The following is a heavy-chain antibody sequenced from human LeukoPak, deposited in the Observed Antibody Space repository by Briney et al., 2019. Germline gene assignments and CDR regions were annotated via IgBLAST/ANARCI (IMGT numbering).Heavy chain of an antibody. J-gene: IGHJ4*02. CDR1: GGSISSYY. CDR3: ARGDSSSWCRPFDY. D-gene: IGHD6-13*01. Sequence: SETLSLTCTVSGGSISSYYWSWIRQPPGKGLEWIGYIYYSGNTNYNPSLKSRVTISVDMSKNQFSLKLTSVTAADTAVYYCARGDSSSWCRPFDYWGQGTLVTVSS. CDR2: IYYSGNT. V-gene: IGHV4-59*01.